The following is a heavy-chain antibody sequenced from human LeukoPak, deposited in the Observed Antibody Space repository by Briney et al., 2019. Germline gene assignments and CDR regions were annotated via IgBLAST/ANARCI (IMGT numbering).Heavy chain of an antibody. CDR3: ARDPIGSRWPYYFDY. D-gene: IGHD6-13*01. V-gene: IGHV1-3*01. CDR2: INAGNGNT. Sequence: ASVKVSCRASGYTFTSYAMHWVRQAPGQRLEWMGWINAGNGNTKYSQKFQARVTITRDTSATTAYMELSSLRSEDTAVYYCARDPIGSRWPYYFDYWGQGTLVTVSS. CDR1: GYTFTSYA. J-gene: IGHJ4*02.